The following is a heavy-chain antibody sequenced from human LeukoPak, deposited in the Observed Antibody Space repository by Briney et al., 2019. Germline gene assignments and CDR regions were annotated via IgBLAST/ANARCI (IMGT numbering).Heavy chain of an antibody. CDR3: ARERIAAAGTLDY. J-gene: IGHJ4*02. V-gene: IGHV4-61*02. Sequence: SETLSLTCTVSGGSISSGSYYWSWIRQPAGKGLEWIGRIYTSGSTNYNPSLKSRVTISVDTSKNQFSPKLSSVTAADTAVYYCARERIAAAGTLDYWGQGTLVTVSS. D-gene: IGHD6-13*01. CDR1: GGSISSGSYY. CDR2: IYTSGST.